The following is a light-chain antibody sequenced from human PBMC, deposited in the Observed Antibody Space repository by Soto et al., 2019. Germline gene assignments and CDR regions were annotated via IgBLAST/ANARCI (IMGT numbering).Light chain of an antibody. CDR1: TSNIGSNS. J-gene: IGLJ2*01. Sequence: QSVRAQPPSASGTPGQRVTISCSGSTSNIGSNSVHWYQQLPGTAPKVVIFSNNVRPSGVPDRISGSRSGSSASLAISGLQSEDEAEYYCAAWDDSLNVVVIGGGTKLTVL. V-gene: IGLV1-44*01. CDR3: AAWDDSLNVVV. CDR2: SNN.